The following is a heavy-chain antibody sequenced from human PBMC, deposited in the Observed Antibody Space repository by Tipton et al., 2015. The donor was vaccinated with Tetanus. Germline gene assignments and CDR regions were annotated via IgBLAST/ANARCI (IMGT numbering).Heavy chain of an antibody. D-gene: IGHD2-8*01. J-gene: IGHJ5*02. Sequence: TLSLTCTVSGGSISSYYWSWIRQHPGKGLEWIGNIYYSRSTYYNPSLKSRVTISVDTSTNQFSLKLSSVTAADTAVYYCAKVPWEGVYANWFDPWGQGTLVTVSS. CDR1: GGSISSYY. CDR2: IYYSRST. CDR3: AKVPWEGVYANWFDP. V-gene: IGHV4-31*03.